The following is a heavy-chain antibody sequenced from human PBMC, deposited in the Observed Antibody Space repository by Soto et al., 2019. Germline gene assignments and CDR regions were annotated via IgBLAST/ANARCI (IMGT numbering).Heavy chain of an antibody. CDR1: GGSISNYY. CDR3: ARRYGGAVDY. D-gene: IGHD3-10*01. CDR2: IYFSGST. J-gene: IGHJ4*02. V-gene: IGHV4-59*08. Sequence: SDTLSLTWTVSGGSISNYYWSWIRQPPGKGLEWIGYIYFSGSTNYNPSLKSRVTLSVDTSKNQFSLKLSSVTAADTAVYYCARRYGGAVDYWGQGTLVTVSS.